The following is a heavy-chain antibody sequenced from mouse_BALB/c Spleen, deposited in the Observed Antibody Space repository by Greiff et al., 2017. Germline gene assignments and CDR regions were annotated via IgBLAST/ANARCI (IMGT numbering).Heavy chain of an antibody. CDR2: ISSGGSYT. CDR1: GFTFSSYA. Sequence: EVKVEESGGGLVKPGGSLKLSCAASGFTFSSYAMSWVRQTPEKRLEWVATISSGGSYTYYPDSVKGRFTISRDNAKNTLYLQMSSLRSEDTAMYYCARGGTGYFDYWGQGTTLTVSS. D-gene: IGHD3-3*01. V-gene: IGHV5-9-3*01. CDR3: ARGGTGYFDY. J-gene: IGHJ2*01.